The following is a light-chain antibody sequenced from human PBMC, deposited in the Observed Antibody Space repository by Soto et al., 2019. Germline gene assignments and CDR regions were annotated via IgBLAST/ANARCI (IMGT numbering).Light chain of an antibody. CDR2: DVS. Sequence: QSALTQPASVSGSPGQAITISCTGTSNDVGGYNYASWYQQHPGKAPKLMIYDVSNRPSGVSNRFSGSKSGNTASLTISGLQTEDEADYYCSSYATSSTFSYVFGSGTKLTVL. V-gene: IGLV2-14*01. CDR3: SSYATSSTFSYV. J-gene: IGLJ1*01. CDR1: SNDVGGYNY.